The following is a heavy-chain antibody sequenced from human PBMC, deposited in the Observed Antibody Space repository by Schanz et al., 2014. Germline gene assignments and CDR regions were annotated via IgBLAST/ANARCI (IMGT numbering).Heavy chain of an antibody. CDR3: AREKVDIVVIPGASRNYYYSGMDV. Sequence: QVQLQESGPGLVKPSETLSLTCSVSGGSISSYYWSWIRQPAGKGLEWIGRFYSSGSTTYNPSLQGRVTMSKESSKNQSSLKLISVTAADTAVDYCAREKVDIVVIPGASRNYYYSGMDVWGQGTTVTVSS. J-gene: IGHJ6*02. V-gene: IGHV4-4*07. D-gene: IGHD2-2*01. CDR2: FYSSGST. CDR1: GGSISSYY.